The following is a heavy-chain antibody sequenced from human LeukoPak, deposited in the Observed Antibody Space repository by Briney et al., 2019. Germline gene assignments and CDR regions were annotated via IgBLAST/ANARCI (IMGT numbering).Heavy chain of an antibody. CDR1: GFTFSWYW. CDR3: ARINYYDGSGFYRDY. V-gene: IGHV3-7*05. CDR2: IKPDGSEK. D-gene: IGHD3-22*01. Sequence: GGSLRLSCAASGFTFSWYWMSWVRQAPGKGLEWVANIKPDGSEKYYVDSVKGRFTISRDNAKNSLYVLMNSLRAEDTAVYYCARINYYDGSGFYRDYWGQGTLVTVSS. J-gene: IGHJ4*02.